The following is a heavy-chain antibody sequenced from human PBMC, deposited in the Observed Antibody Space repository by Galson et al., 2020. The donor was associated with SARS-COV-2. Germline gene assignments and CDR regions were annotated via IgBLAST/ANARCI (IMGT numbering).Heavy chain of an antibody. J-gene: IGHJ4*02. V-gene: IGHV3-30*04. CDR3: ASALLRYFDY. CDR1: GFTFSSYA. CDR2: ISYDGSNK. D-gene: IGHD3-9*01. Sequence: GGSLRLSCAASGFTFSSYAMHWVRQAPGKGLEWVAVISYDGSNKYYADSVKGRFTISRDNSKNTLYLQMNSLRAEDTAVYYCASALLRYFDYWGQGTLVTVSS.